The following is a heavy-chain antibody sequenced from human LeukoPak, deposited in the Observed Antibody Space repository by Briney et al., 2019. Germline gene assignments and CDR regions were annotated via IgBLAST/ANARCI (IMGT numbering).Heavy chain of an antibody. CDR2: ISSSGGTR. J-gene: IGHJ4*02. Sequence: GGSLRLSCAASGFTFGNYKMNWVRQAPGKGLEWVSYISSSGGTRYYADSVKGRFTISKDNAKNSLYLQMNSLRAEDTAVYYCARRQTYYYGSGSYMGLDYWGQGTLVTVSS. V-gene: IGHV3-48*03. CDR1: GFTFGNYK. CDR3: ARRQTYYYGSGSYMGLDY. D-gene: IGHD3-10*01.